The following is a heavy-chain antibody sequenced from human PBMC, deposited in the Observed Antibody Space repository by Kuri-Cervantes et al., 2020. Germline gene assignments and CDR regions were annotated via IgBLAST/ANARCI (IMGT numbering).Heavy chain of an antibody. D-gene: IGHD1-26*01. CDR2: ISYDGSNK. CDR3: ARDTQSGSYYLATNYGMDV. J-gene: IGHJ6*02. CDR1: GFTFSSYA. Sequence: GESLKISCAASGFTFSSYAMYWVRQAPGKGLEWVAVISYDGSNKYYADSVKGRFTISRDNSKNTLYLQMNSLRAEDTAVYYCARDTQSGSYYLATNYGMDVWGQGTTVTVSS. V-gene: IGHV3-30*01.